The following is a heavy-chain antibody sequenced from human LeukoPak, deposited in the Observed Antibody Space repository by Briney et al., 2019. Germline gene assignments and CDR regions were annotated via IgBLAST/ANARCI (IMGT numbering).Heavy chain of an antibody. CDR2: ISSGSSYR. V-gene: IGHV3-21*01. CDR1: GFTFNSYT. CDR3: ARDSERRDGFSLYFFDY. Sequence: PGGSLRLSCTGSGFTFNSYTMNWVRQAPGKGLEWVSSISSGSSYRYYADSVKGRFTISRDNAENSLFLQMDSLRAEDTALYYCARDSERRDGFSLYFFDYWGRGTLVTVSS. J-gene: IGHJ4*02. D-gene: IGHD5-24*01.